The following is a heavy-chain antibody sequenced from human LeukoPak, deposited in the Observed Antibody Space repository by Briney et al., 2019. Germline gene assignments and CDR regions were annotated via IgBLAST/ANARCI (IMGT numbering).Heavy chain of an antibody. D-gene: IGHD3-10*01. V-gene: IGHV3-23*01. J-gene: IGHJ4*02. CDR2: ISGSGGST. Sequence: GGSLRLACAASGFTFSGYATSWVRQAPGKVLEWVSAISGSGGSTYYADSVKGRFTISRDDSKNTAYLQMNSLKTEDTAVYYCTRLLSPPYGSGSRFGDYWGQGTLVTVSS. CDR3: TRLLSPPYGSGSRFGDY. CDR1: GFTFSGYA.